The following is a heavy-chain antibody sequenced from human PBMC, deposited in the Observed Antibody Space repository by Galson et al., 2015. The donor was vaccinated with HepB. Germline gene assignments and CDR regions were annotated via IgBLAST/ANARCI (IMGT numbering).Heavy chain of an antibody. J-gene: IGHJ6*03. CDR1: GFSLSNYN. Sequence: FLGLSCAASGFSLSNYNMNWVRQAPGKGLEWVSSISSSSSYIYYADSVKGRFTISRDNAKNSLYLQMNSLRVEDMAVYYCARVGYCSGGTCYGYNYYYMDVWGIGTPVTVSS. CDR2: ISSSSSYI. D-gene: IGHD2-15*01. CDR3: ARVGYCSGGTCYGYNYYYMDV. V-gene: IGHV3-21*01.